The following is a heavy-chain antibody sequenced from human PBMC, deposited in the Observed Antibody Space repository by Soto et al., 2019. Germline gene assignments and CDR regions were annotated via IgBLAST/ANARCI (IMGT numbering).Heavy chain of an antibody. CDR2: ISSSGSTI. J-gene: IGHJ4*02. CDR1: GFTFSSYE. V-gene: IGHV3-48*03. Sequence: PGGSLRLSCAASGFTFSSYEMNWVRQAPGKGLEWVSYISSSGSTIYYADSVKGRFTISRDNAKNSLYLQMNSLRAEDTAVYYCARDPGLAAEDYWGQGTLVTVS. D-gene: IGHD6-13*01. CDR3: ARDPGLAAEDY.